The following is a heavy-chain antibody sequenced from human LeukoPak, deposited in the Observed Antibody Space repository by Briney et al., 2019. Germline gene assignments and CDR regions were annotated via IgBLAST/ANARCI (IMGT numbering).Heavy chain of an antibody. CDR2: MNPNSGNT. CDR3: ARNSDDTQENFDY. J-gene: IGHJ4*02. Sequence: ASVKVSCKASGYTFTSYDINWVRRATGQGLEWMGWMNPNSGNTGYAQKFQGRVTITRNTSISTAYMELSSLRSEDTAVYYCARNSDDTQENFDYWGQGTLVTVSS. V-gene: IGHV1-8*03. CDR1: GYTFTSYD. D-gene: IGHD1-1*01.